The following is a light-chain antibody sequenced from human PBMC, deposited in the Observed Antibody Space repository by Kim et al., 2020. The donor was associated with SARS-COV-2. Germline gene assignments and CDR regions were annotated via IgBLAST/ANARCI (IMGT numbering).Light chain of an antibody. CDR1: QSVSSY. J-gene: IGKJ4*01. Sequence: SLSPGERATLSCRASQSVSSYLAWYQQKPGQAPRLLIYDASNRATCIPARFSGSGSGTDFTLTISSLEPEDFAVYYCQQRSNWLTFGGGTKVDIK. V-gene: IGKV3-11*01. CDR3: QQRSNWLT. CDR2: DAS.